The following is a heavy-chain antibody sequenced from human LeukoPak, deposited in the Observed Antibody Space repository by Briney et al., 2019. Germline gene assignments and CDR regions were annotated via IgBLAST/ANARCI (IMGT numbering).Heavy chain of an antibody. J-gene: IGHJ6*02. D-gene: IGHD6-6*01. V-gene: IGHV1-46*01. CDR3: ATGKQLIYYGMDV. Sequence: ASVKVSCKASGYTFTSYYMHWVRQAPGQGLEWMGIINPSGGSTSYAQKFQGRVTMTEDTSTDTAYMELSSLRSEDTAVYYCATGKQLIYYGMDVWGQGTTVTVSS. CDR1: GYTFTSYY. CDR2: INPSGGST.